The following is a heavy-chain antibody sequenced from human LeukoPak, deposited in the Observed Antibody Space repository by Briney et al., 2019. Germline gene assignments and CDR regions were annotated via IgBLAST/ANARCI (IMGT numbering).Heavy chain of an antibody. Sequence: PSQTLSLTCTVSGDSISSGGYYWTWIRQHPGKGLEWIGYIYNTGSAYYNPSLKSRVAISVDTSKNQFSLKLSSVTAADTAVYFCARDYFDSSGFSYRHAFDVWGQGTMVTVSS. CDR2: IYNTGSA. V-gene: IGHV4-31*03. J-gene: IGHJ3*01. D-gene: IGHD3-22*01. CDR1: GDSISSGGYY. CDR3: ARDYFDSSGFSYRHAFDV.